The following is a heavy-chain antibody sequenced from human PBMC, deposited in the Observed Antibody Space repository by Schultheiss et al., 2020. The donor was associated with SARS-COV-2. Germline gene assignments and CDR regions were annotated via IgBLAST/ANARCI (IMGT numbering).Heavy chain of an antibody. J-gene: IGHJ3*02. D-gene: IGHD3-22*01. CDR2: IWYDGSRK. Sequence: GGSLRLSCAASGFTFSSFGMHWVRQAPGKGLEWVAVIWYDGSRKYYADSVKGRFTISRDNSKNTVDVEMNRLTTEDTAVYYCTRGVDSSGYCDVLDMWGQGTMVTVSS. V-gene: IGHV3-33*01. CDR1: GFTFSSFG. CDR3: TRGVDSSGYCDVLDM.